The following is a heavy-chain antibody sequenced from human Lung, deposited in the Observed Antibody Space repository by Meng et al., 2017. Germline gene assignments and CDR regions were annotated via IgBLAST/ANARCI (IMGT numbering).Heavy chain of an antibody. CDR3: ARDEDISAAGKLFGDY. J-gene: IGHJ4*02. CDR2: IDPNNDHT. CDR1: GYTFAAYW. Sequence: KLGQSGPEVKKLGASVKLSCTPAGYTFAAYWIHWLRQAPGQGLEWMGRIDPNNDHTQYAQNFQGRVTMTSDTSISTVYMELNGLRSDDTAVYYCARDEDISAAGKLFGDYWGQGTLVTVSS. D-gene: IGHD6-13*01. V-gene: IGHV1-2*06.